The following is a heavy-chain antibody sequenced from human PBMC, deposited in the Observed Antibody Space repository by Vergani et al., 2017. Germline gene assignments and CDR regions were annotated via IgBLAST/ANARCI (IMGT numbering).Heavy chain of an antibody. J-gene: IGHJ5*02. CDR2: INHSGST. Sequence: QVQLQESGPGLVKPSETLSLTCAVSGYSISSGYYWGWIRQPPGKGLEWIGEINHSGSTNYNPSLKSRVTISVDTSKNQFSLKLSSVTAADTAVYYCARERRGWFDPWGQGTLVTVSS. CDR1: GYSISSGYY. CDR3: ARERRGWFDP. V-gene: IGHV4-38-2*02.